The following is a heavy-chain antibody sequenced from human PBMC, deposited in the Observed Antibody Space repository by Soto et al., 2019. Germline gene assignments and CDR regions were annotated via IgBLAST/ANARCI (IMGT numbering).Heavy chain of an antibody. CDR1: GGSISNVDSY. J-gene: IGHJ4*02. D-gene: IGHD4-17*01. Sequence: QVQLQESGPGLVKPSQTLSLTCTVSGGSISNVDSYWNWIRQHPVKGLEWIGYIHYIGTTLYNPSLKSRITISVDTSNNQFSLNLSSVTAADTAMYYCARTTQGFDFWGQGTLVTVSS. V-gene: IGHV4-31*03. CDR2: IHYIGTT. CDR3: ARTTQGFDF.